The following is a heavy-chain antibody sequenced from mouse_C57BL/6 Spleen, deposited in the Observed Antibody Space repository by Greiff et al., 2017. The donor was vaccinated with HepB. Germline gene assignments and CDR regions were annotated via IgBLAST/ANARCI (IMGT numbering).Heavy chain of an antibody. J-gene: IGHJ2*01. V-gene: IGHV1-69*01. D-gene: IGHD3-2*02. Sequence: QVQLKQPGAELVMPGASVKLSCKASGYTFTSYWMHWVKQRPGQGLEWIGEIDPSDSYTNYNQKFKGKSTLTVDKSSSTAYMQLSSLTSEDSAVYYCARHSSGYYYFDYWGQGTTLTVSS. CDR2: IDPSDSYT. CDR1: GYTFTSYW. CDR3: ARHSSGYYYFDY.